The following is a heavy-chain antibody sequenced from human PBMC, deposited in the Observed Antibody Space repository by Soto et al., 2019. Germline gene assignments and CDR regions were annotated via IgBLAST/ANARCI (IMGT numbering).Heavy chain of an antibody. V-gene: IGHV2-5*02. D-gene: IGHD3-10*01. CDR2: IYWDDDK. Sequence: QITLKESGPTLVKPTQTHTLTCIFSGFSLSTSGMSVGWIRQPPGKALEWLALIYWDDDKRYSPSLKSRLTHITHTPKNQLVLTMTNMDPVDTATYYCVHRRSGGSGTFFDYWGQGTLVTVSS. J-gene: IGHJ4*02. CDR3: VHRRSGGSGTFFDY. CDR1: GFSLSTSGMS.